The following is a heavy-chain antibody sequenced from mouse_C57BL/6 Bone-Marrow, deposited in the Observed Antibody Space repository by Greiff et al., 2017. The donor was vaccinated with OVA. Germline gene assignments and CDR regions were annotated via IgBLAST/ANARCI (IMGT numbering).Heavy chain of an antibody. Sequence: VQLKQSGAELVKPGASVKLSCKASGYTFTEYTIHWVKQRSGQGLEWIGWFYPGSGSIKYNEKFKDKATLTADKSSSTVYMELSRLTSEDSAVYFCARHEDLGAPYYYCSPWFAYWGQGTLVTVSA. CDR3: ARHEDLGAPYYYCSPWFAY. CDR1: GYTFTEYT. J-gene: IGHJ3*01. V-gene: IGHV1-62-2*01. CDR2: FYPGSGSI. D-gene: IGHD1-1*01.